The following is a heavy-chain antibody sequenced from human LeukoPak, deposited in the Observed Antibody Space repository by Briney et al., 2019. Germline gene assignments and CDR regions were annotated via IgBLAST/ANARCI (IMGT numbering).Heavy chain of an antibody. CDR1: GFTFSSYG. CDR3: AKAGGSDYYYGMDV. J-gene: IGHJ6*02. V-gene: IGHV3-30*18. Sequence: PGGSLRLSCAASGFTFSSYGMHWVRQAPGKGLEWVAVISYDGSNKYYADSVKGRFTISRDNSKNTLYLQMNSLRAEDTAVYYCAKAGGSDYYYGMDVWGQGTTVTVSS. D-gene: IGHD3-10*01. CDR2: ISYDGSNK.